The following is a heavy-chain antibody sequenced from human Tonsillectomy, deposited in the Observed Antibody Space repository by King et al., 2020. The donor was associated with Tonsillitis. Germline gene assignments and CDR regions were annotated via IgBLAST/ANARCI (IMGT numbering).Heavy chain of an antibody. D-gene: IGHD1-26*01. CDR2: INPSGSGT. J-gene: IGHJ4*02. CDR3: VRANRWELHY. CDR1: GYTFTSYY. Sequence: QLVQSGAEVKKPGASVKVSCKASGYTFTSYYMHWVRQAPGQGLEWMGVINPSGSGTSSAQNFQGRVTMTRDTSTSTLYMELSSLRFEDTAVYYCVRANRWELHYWGQGTLVTVSS. V-gene: IGHV1-46*01.